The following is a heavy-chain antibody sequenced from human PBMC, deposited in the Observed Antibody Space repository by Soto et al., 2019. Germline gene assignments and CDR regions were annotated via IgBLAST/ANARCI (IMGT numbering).Heavy chain of an antibody. CDR2: MSYDGRKQ. V-gene: IGHV3-30*18. D-gene: IGHD6-6*01. Sequence: QVQLVESGGGVVQPGTSLRLSCSASGFTLSGVDMHWVRQAPGKGLEWVAVMSYDGRKQYYADSVKGRFTVSRDRSKSTLYLQMNSLRTEDAAVYYCAKGGWYTSSSRSDSWGQGTLVTVSS. CDR1: GFTLSGVD. J-gene: IGHJ4*02. CDR3: AKGGWYTSSSRSDS.